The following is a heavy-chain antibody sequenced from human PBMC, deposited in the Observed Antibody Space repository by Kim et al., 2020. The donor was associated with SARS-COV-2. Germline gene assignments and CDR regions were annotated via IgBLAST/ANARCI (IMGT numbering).Heavy chain of an antibody. J-gene: IGHJ6*02. CDR1: GFTVSSNY. CDR2: IYSGGST. V-gene: IGHV3-53*04. D-gene: IGHD1-7*01. Sequence: GGSLRLSCAASGFTVSSNYMSWVRQAPGKGLEWVSVIYSGGSTYYADSVKGRFTISRHNSKNTLYLQMNSLRAEDTAVYYCARDRVTGTTVHYYYGMDVWGQGTTVTVSS. CDR3: ARDRVTGTTVHYYYGMDV.